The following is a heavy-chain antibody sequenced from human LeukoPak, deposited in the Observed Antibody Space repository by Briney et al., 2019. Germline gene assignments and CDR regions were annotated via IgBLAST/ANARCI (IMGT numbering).Heavy chain of an antibody. D-gene: IGHD4-17*01. Sequence: GGSLRLSCAASGFTFSSYGIHWVRQAPGKGLDWVAVIPYDGSNKYYADSVKGRFTISRDNSRNTLYLQINSLRAEDTAVYYCAKTNYGDYGDYYYAMDVWGQGTTVTVSS. J-gene: IGHJ6*02. V-gene: IGHV3-30*18. CDR2: IPYDGSNK. CDR1: GFTFSSYG. CDR3: AKTNYGDYGDYYYAMDV.